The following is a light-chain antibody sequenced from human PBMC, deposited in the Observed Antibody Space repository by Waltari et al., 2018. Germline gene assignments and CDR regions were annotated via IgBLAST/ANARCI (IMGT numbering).Light chain of an antibody. V-gene: IGLV1-40*01. Sequence: QSVLTQPPSVSGAPGQRVTISCTGSSSHIGAGSDVHWYQQLPGTAPKLLIYHNNNRPSGVPDRFSGSKSGTSASLAITGLQAEDEADYYCQSYDGSLGGAVFGGGTQLTVL. J-gene: IGLJ7*01. CDR1: SSHIGAGSD. CDR2: HNN. CDR3: QSYDGSLGGAV.